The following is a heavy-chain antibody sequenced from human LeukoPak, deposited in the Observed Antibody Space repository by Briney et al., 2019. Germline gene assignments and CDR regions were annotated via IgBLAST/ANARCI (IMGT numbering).Heavy chain of an antibody. CDR1: GFIVSSNY. V-gene: IGHV3-66*01. J-gene: IGHJ4*02. Sequence: GGSLRLSCAATGFIVSSNYMSWVRQAPGKGLEWVSVIYSGGSTYYADSVKGRFTISRDNSKNTPYLQVNSLRAEDTAVYYCVRVSYGSGSYYFIDWGQGTLVTVSS. D-gene: IGHD3-10*01. CDR3: VRVSYGSGSYYFID. CDR2: IYSGGST.